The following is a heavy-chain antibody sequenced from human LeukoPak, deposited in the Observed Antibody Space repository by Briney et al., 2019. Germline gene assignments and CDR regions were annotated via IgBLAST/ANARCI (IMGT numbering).Heavy chain of an antibody. CDR3: ARDPNHYYDSSGYYGDC. D-gene: IGHD3-22*01. V-gene: IGHV7-4-1*02. CDR2: INTNTGNP. CDR1: GYTFTNYA. J-gene: IGHJ4*02. Sequence: GASVKVSCKASGYTFTNYAMNWVRQAPGQGLEWMGWINTNTGNPTYAQGFTGRFVFSLDTSVSTAYLQISSLKAEDTAVSYCARDPNHYYDSSGYYGDCWGQGTLVTVSS.